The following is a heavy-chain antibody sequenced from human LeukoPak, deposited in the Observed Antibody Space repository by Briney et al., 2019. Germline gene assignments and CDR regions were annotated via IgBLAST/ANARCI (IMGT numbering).Heavy chain of an antibody. CDR2: IYYSGST. CDR3: ARVGITGTTIDC. Sequence: SETLSLTCTVSGGSISSYYWSWIRQPPGKGLEWIGYIYYSGSTNYNPSLKSRVTISVDTSKNQFSLKLSSVTAADTAVYYCARVGITGTTIDCWGQGTLVTVSS. V-gene: IGHV4-59*08. J-gene: IGHJ4*02. CDR1: GGSISSYY. D-gene: IGHD1-7*01.